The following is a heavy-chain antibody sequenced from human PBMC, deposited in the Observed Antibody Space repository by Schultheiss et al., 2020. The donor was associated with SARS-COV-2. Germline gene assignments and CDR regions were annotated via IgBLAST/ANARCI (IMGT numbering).Heavy chain of an antibody. V-gene: IGHV1-46*01. CDR1: GYTFTGYY. CDR2: INPSGGST. J-gene: IGHJ3*02. Sequence: ASVKVSCKASGYTFTGYYMHWVRQAPGQGLEWMGIINPSGGSTSYAQKFQERVTITRDMSTSTAYMELSRLRSDDTAVYYCARESGSGYYSVGAFDIWGQGTMVTVSS. D-gene: IGHD3-22*01. CDR3: ARESGSGYYSVGAFDI.